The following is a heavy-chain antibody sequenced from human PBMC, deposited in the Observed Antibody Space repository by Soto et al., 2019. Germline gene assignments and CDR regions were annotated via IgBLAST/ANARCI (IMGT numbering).Heavy chain of an antibody. CDR1: GYSFTSYW. V-gene: IGHV5-51*01. Sequence: GESLKISCKGSGYSFTSYWIGWVRQMPGKGLEWMGIIYPGDSDTRYSPSFQGQVTISADKSISTAYLQWSSLKASDTAMYYCARHSGYSSGWLGVFRDGMDVWGQGTTVTVSS. J-gene: IGHJ6*02. CDR3: ARHSGYSSGWLGVFRDGMDV. CDR2: IYPGDSDT. D-gene: IGHD6-19*01.